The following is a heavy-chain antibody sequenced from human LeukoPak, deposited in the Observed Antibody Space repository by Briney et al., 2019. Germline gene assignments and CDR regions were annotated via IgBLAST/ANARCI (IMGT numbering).Heavy chain of an antibody. CDR2: VSFDGNNK. Sequence: GGSLRLSCAASGFTFSSYAIHWVRQGPGKGLEWVAVVSFDGNNKYYADSVKGRFTISRDNSKNTLSLQMNSLRPEDTAVYYCARDRGVATMDYWGQGTLVTVSS. V-gene: IGHV3-30*14. J-gene: IGHJ4*02. CDR1: GFTFSSYA. CDR3: ARDRGVATMDY. D-gene: IGHD5-12*01.